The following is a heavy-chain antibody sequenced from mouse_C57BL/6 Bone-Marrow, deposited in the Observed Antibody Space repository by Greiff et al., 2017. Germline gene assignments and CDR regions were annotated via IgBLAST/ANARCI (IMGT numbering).Heavy chain of an antibody. Sequence: QVQLQQPGAELVRPGSSVKLSCKASGYTFTSYWMHWVKQRPIQGLEWIGNIDPSDSETNYNQKFKDKATLTVDKSSSTAYMQLSSLTSEESAVYYCARAGFYAMDYWGQGTSVTVSS. J-gene: IGHJ4*01. CDR2: IDPSDSET. CDR1: GYTFTSYW. CDR3: ARAGFYAMDY. V-gene: IGHV1-52*01.